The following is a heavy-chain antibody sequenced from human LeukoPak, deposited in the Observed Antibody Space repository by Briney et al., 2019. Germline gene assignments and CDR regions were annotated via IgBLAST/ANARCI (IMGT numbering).Heavy chain of an antibody. CDR3: AKAPRYCSSTTCYYFDY. D-gene: IGHD2-2*01. CDR2: ISGSGGST. V-gene: IGHV3-23*01. CDR1: GFTFSSYA. Sequence: GGSLRLSCAASGFTFSSYAMSWVRQAPGKGLEGVSVISGSGGSTYYADSVKGRFTISRDNSKNTLYLQMNSLRAEDTAVYYCAKAPRYCSSTTCYYFDYWGQGTLVTVSS. J-gene: IGHJ4*02.